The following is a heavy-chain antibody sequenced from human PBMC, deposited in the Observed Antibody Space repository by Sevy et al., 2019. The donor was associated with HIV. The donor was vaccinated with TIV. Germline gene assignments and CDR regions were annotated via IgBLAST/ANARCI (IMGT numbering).Heavy chain of an antibody. V-gene: IGHV3-23*01. Sequence: GGSLRLSCAASGFTFSNYAMSWVRQAPGKVLEWVSGICGSGIRIYYADSVKGRFTISRDNSKNTLYLQMSSLRGADTAVYYCAYIPAAGTGGSAFDIWGQGTMVTVSS. CDR3: AYIPAAGTGGSAFDI. CDR2: ICGSGIRI. CDR1: GFTFSNYA. D-gene: IGHD6-13*01. J-gene: IGHJ3*02.